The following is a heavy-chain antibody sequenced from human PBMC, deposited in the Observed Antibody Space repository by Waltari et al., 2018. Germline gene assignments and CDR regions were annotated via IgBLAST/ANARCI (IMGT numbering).Heavy chain of an antibody. D-gene: IGHD1-26*01. CDR2: LWYDGSNK. J-gene: IGHJ4*02. CDR1: GFTFSSYG. V-gene: IGHV3-33*01. CDR3: ARDWEGDRPNFDY. Sequence: QVQLVESGGGVVQPGRSLRLSCAASGFTFSSYGMHWVRQAPGKGLEWVAVLWYDGSNKYYADSVKGRFTISRDNSKNTLYLQMNSLRVEDTAVYYCARDWEGDRPNFDYWGQGTLVTVSS.